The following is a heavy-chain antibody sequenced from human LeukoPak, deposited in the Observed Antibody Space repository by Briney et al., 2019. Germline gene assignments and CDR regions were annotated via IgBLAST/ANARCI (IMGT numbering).Heavy chain of an antibody. J-gene: IGHJ4*02. Sequence: GGSLRLSCAASGFTFSNAWMSWVRQAPGKGLEWVGLIKSKSGGGSTDYAAPVKGRFTFSRDDSKNTLYLQMDSLKTEDTAVYYCTAMRSFGYWGQGTLVTVSS. CDR3: TAMRSFGY. CDR1: GFTFSNAW. V-gene: IGHV3-15*01. CDR2: IKSKSGGGST.